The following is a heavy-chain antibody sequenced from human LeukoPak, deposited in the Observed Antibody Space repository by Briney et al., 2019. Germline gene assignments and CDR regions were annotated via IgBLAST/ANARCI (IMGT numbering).Heavy chain of an antibody. CDR1: GGSFSGYY. V-gene: IGHV4-34*01. Sequence: SETLSLTCAVYGGSFSGYYWSWIRQPPGKGLEWIGEINHSGSTNYNPSLKSRVTISVDTSKNQFSLKLSSVTAADTAVYYCARHFDCSSTSCYGYLDYWGQGTLVTVSS. CDR2: INHSGST. D-gene: IGHD2-2*01. CDR3: ARHFDCSSTSCYGYLDY. J-gene: IGHJ4*02.